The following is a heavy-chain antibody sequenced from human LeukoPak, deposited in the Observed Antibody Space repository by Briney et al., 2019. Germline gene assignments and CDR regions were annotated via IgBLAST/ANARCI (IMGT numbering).Heavy chain of an antibody. D-gene: IGHD3-10*01. CDR2: IKQDGSEK. J-gene: IGHJ6*03. CDR3: ARYQSVNYYGSGSYYYYMDV. CDR1: GFTFSSYW. Sequence: GGSLRLSCAASGFTFSSYWMSWVRQAPGKGLEWVANIKQDGSEKYYVDSVKGRFTISRDNAKNSLYLQMNSLRAEDTVVSYCARYQSVNYYGSGSYYYYMDVWGKGTTVTVSS. V-gene: IGHV3-7*01.